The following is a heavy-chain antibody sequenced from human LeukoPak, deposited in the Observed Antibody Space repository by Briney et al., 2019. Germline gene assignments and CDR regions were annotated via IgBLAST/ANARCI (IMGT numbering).Heavy chain of an antibody. CDR1: GFTVSSNY. J-gene: IGHJ4*02. V-gene: IGHV3-53*01. D-gene: IGHD5-12*01. Sequence: GGSLRLSCAASGFTVSSNYMSWVRQAPGKGLEWVSVIYSGGSTYYADSVKGRFTISRDNSKNTLYLQMNSLRAEDTAVYYCATPFYSGSDFGYWGKGPLVTVSS. CDR2: IYSGGST. CDR3: ATPFYSGSDFGY.